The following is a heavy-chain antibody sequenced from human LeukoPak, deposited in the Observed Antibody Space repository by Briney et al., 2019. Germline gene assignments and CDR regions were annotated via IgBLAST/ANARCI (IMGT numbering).Heavy chain of an antibody. D-gene: IGHD6-13*01. Sequence: SVKVSCKASGVSFRDYTINWVRQAPGQGLEWMGAIIPISGTTNYAQRLQGRVTLTMDDSATTAFMEMSCLRSEDTAVYYCASRFTARQLVPADYYHMDVWGKGTTVFVSS. V-gene: IGHV1-69*05. CDR3: ASRFTARQLVPADYYHMDV. J-gene: IGHJ6*03. CDR2: IIPISGTT. CDR1: GVSFRDYT.